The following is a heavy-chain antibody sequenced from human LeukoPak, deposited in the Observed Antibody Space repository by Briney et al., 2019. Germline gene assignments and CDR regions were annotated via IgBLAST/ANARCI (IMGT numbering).Heavy chain of an antibody. D-gene: IGHD3-16*01. Sequence: ASVKVSCKASGYTFSSYDVNWVRQATGQGLELMGWMNPSSGNTGYAQKFQGRVTIIRNTSISTAYMELSSLRSEDTAVYYCARAAGGTWNYYMDVWAKGTTVTVSS. J-gene: IGHJ6*03. CDR3: ARAAGGTWNYYMDV. CDR1: GYTFSSYD. V-gene: IGHV1-8*01. CDR2: MNPSSGNT.